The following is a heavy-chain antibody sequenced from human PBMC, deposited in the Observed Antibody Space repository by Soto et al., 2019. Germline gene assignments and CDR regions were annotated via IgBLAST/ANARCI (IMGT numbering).Heavy chain of an antibody. CDR2: ISSNGVST. CDR1: GLSFNDYA. V-gene: IGHV3-64D*06. Sequence: GGSLRLSCSVSGLSFNDYAMHWVRQAAGKGLKYVSSISSNGVSTYYADSVKGRFTISRDNSKNTLYLQMNSLRVEDTAVYYCVKDRFVNYWGQGALVTVSS. D-gene: IGHD3-3*01. J-gene: IGHJ4*02. CDR3: VKDRFVNY.